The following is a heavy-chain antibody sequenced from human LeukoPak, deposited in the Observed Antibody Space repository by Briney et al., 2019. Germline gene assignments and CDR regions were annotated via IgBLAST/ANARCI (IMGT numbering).Heavy chain of an antibody. CDR2: INPNSGGT. Sequence: ASVKVSCKASGYTFTGSYMHWVRQAPGQGLEWMGWINPNSGGTNYAQKFQGRVTMTRDTSISTAYMELSRLRSDDTAVYYCARGDSSSWPLGSYNWFDPWGQGTLVTVSS. V-gene: IGHV1-2*02. D-gene: IGHD6-13*01. CDR3: ARGDSSSWPLGSYNWFDP. CDR1: GYTFTGSY. J-gene: IGHJ5*02.